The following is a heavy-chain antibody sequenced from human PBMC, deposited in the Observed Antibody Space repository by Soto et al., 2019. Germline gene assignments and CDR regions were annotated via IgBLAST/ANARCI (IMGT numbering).Heavy chain of an antibody. CDR3: ARESVSQQQLVLGDYYYGMDV. D-gene: IGHD6-13*01. V-gene: IGHV3-33*01. J-gene: IGHJ6*02. CDR2: IWYDGSNK. Sequence: GGSLRLSCAASGFTFSSYGMHWVRQAPGKGLEWVAVIWYDGSNKYYADSVKGRFTISRDNSKNTLYPQMNSLRAEDTAVYYCARESVSQQQLVLGDYYYGMDVWGQGTTVTVSS. CDR1: GFTFSSYG.